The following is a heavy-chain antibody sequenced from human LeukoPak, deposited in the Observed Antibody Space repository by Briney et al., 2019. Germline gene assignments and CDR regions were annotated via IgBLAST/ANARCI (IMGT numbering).Heavy chain of an antibody. CDR2: ISGSGSDI. CDR1: GFTFSDYY. CDR3: ASRSPTYYYDKGYFQH. V-gene: IGHV3-11*04. D-gene: IGHD3-22*01. J-gene: IGHJ1*01. Sequence: GGSLRLSCAASGFTFSDYYMSWIRQAPGKGLESLSYISGSGSDISYADSVNGRFTVSRDNAKKSLYLQMNSLRPEDTAVYYCASRSPTYYYDKGYFQHWGQGTLVTVSS.